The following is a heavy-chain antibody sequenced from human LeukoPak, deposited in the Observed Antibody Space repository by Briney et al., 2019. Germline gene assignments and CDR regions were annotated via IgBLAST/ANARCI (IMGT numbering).Heavy chain of an antibody. J-gene: IGHJ4*02. CDR3: ARAGDVDTAMVFQYFDY. Sequence: GGSLRLSCAASGFTFSSYSMNWVRQAPGKGLEWVSYISSSSSYIYYADSVKGRFTISRDNAKNSLYLQMNSLRAEDTAVYYCARAGDVDTAMVFQYFDYWGQGTLVTVSS. CDR2: ISSSSSYI. CDR1: GFTFSSYS. D-gene: IGHD5-18*01. V-gene: IGHV3-21*01.